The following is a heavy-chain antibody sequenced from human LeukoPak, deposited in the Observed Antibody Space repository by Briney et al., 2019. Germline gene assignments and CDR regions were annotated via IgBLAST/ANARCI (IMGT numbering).Heavy chain of an antibody. CDR3: AKDFDYDSSGYYYDY. CDR1: GFTLSSYA. V-gene: IGHV3-23*01. CDR2: ISGSGGST. Sequence: GGSLRLSCAASGFTLSSYAMSWVRQAPGKGLEWVSAISGSGGSTYYADSVKGRFTISRDNSKNTLYLQMNSLRAEDTGVYYCAKDFDYDSSGYYYDYWGQGTLVTVSS. D-gene: IGHD3-22*01. J-gene: IGHJ4*02.